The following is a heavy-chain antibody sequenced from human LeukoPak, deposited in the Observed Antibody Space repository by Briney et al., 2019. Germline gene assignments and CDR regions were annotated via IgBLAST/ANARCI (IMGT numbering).Heavy chain of an antibody. CDR2: INPSAGST. V-gene: IGHV1-46*01. CDR3: ARVVGAAPTRRIDH. D-gene: IGHD6-6*01. Sequence: ASVKVSCKTSGYTFTSYYMFWVRQAPGHGLEWMGIINPSAGSTTYAQKFQGRVTMTRDTSTSTVHMEMSSLESDDTAVYYCARVVGAAPTRRIDHWGQGTLVTVSS. J-gene: IGHJ4*02. CDR1: GYTFTSYY.